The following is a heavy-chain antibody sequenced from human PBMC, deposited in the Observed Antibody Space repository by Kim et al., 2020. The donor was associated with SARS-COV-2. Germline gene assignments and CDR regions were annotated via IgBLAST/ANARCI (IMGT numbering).Heavy chain of an antibody. CDR3: ARDYYYDSSAYLDY. Sequence: GGSLRLSCAASGFKFSEYGMHWVRQAPGKGLEWVAVIWSEGKTQYYAGSVKGRFSISRDNTENTLYLQMDSLRADDTAIYYCARDYYYDSSAYLDYWGQGTLVTVPS. J-gene: IGHJ4*02. V-gene: IGHV3-33*01. D-gene: IGHD3-22*01. CDR1: GFKFSEYG. CDR2: IWSEGKTQ.